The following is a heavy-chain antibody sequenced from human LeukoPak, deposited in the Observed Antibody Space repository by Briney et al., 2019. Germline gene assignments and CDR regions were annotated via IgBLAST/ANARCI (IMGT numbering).Heavy chain of an antibody. D-gene: IGHD5-12*01. Sequence: PGGSLRLSCAASGFTFNTYTINWVRQAPGKGLEWVSSISSGSDYIYYADSVKGRFTISRDNAKNSLYLQMNSLRAEDTAVYYCARWYGGYGDYWGQGTLVTVSS. CDR2: ISSGSDYI. CDR3: ARWYGGYGDY. V-gene: IGHV3-21*01. CDR1: GFTFNTYT. J-gene: IGHJ4*02.